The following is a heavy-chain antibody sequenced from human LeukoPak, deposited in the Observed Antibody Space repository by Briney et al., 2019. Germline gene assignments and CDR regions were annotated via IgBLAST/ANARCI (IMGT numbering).Heavy chain of an antibody. CDR2: FDPEDGET. V-gene: IGHV1-24*01. Sequence: ASVKVSCKASGGTFSSYAISWVRQAPGQGLEWMGGFDPEDGETIYTQKFQGRVTTTEDTSTDTAYMELRSLRSDDTAVYYCAREMVTMVRGVIARSTQYYHHYYMDVRGKGTTVTISS. CDR1: GGTFSSYA. D-gene: IGHD3-10*01. CDR3: AREMVTMVRGVIARSTQYYHHYYMDV. J-gene: IGHJ6*03.